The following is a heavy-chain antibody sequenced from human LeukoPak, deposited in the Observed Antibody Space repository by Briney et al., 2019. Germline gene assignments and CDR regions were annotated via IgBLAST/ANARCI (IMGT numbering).Heavy chain of an antibody. D-gene: IGHD1-26*01. CDR3: ASLGSYYFPN. Sequence: ETLSLTCTVSGGSINSTSNYWGWIRQPPGKGLEWIGSIYYSGSTSYNPSLKSRVTISVDTSKNQFSLKLSSVTAADTAVYYCASLGSYYFPNWGQGTLVTVSS. V-gene: IGHV4-39*07. CDR1: GGSINSTSNY. J-gene: IGHJ4*02. CDR2: IYYSGST.